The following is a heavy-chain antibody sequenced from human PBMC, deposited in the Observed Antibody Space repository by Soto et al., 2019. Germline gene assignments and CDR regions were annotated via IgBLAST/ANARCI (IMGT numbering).Heavy chain of an antibody. V-gene: IGHV3-23*01. CDR3: AKARCSGNSCYVPDY. J-gene: IGHJ4*01. CDR2: ICDSGSNT. D-gene: IGHD2-15*01. Sequence: PGGSVRLSCASCGCTVSGYGRHCVRQAPGKGLEWVASICDSGSNTYYADSVQGRFTISRDNSRNTLSLQMNSLRAEDTATYYCAKARCSGNSCYVPDYWGHGSLVTVSS. CDR1: GCTVSGYG.